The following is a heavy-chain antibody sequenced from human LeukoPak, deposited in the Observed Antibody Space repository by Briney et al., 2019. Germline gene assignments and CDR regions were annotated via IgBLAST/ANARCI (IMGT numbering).Heavy chain of an antibody. V-gene: IGHV3-30*18. D-gene: IGHD6-6*01. J-gene: IGHJ4*02. CDR2: ISYDGSNK. Sequence: GGSLRLSCAASGFTFSSYGMHWVRQAPGKGLEWVAVISYDGSNKYYADSVKGRFTISRDNSKNTLYLQTNSLRAEDTAVYYCAKDSSSSFDYWGQGTLVTVSS. CDR3: AKDSSSSFDY. CDR1: GFTFSSYG.